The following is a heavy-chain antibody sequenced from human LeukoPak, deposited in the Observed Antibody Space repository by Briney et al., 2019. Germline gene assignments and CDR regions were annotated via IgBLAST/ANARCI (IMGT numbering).Heavy chain of an antibody. Sequence: GGSLRLSCAASGFTFSTFWMHWVRQAPGRGLVWVSGINSDGSSTTYADSVKGRFTISRDNAKNTLYLRMNNLRAEDAAVYYCARGRYYGMDVWGQGTTVTVSS. J-gene: IGHJ6*02. CDR3: ARGRYYGMDV. V-gene: IGHV3-74*03. CDR2: INSDGSST. CDR1: GFTFSTFW.